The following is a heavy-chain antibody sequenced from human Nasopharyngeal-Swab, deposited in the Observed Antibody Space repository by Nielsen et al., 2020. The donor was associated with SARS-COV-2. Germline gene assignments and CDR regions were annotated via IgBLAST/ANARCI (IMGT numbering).Heavy chain of an antibody. Sequence: SETLSLTCTVSGASLSSYYWSWIRQPPGKGLEWVAYSHYSGSTNYNPSLKSRVTMSVDTSKRQFSLMLTSVTAADTAVYYCARGLDYWGQGTLVTVSS. V-gene: IGHV4-59*08. CDR3: ARGLDY. CDR2: SHYSGST. J-gene: IGHJ4*02. CDR1: GASLSSYY.